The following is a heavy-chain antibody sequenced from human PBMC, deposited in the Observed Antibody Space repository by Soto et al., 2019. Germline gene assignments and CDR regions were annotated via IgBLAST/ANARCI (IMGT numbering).Heavy chain of an antibody. Sequence: EVQLLDSGGGLVQPGGSLRLSCAASGFTFSTCAMSWVRQAPGKGLEWVSAIRGSGGRTYYADSVKGRFTISRDNSKNTLFLHMFSLRAEDTAVYYCAKDRGIDYGDQLDYWGQGTLVTVSS. CDR2: IRGSGGRT. CDR1: GFTFSTCA. D-gene: IGHD4-17*01. CDR3: AKDRGIDYGDQLDY. V-gene: IGHV3-23*01. J-gene: IGHJ4*02.